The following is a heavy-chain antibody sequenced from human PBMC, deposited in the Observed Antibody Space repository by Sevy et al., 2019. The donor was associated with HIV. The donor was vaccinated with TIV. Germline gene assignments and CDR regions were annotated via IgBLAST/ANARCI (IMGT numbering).Heavy chain of an antibody. CDR1: GFTFSSYS. CDR3: ARAPLAAVDY. CDR2: ISSSSSTI. D-gene: IGHD6-13*01. Sequence: GESLKISCAASGFTFSSYSMNWVRQAPGKGLEWVSYISSSSSTIYYADSVKGRFTISRDNAKNSLYLQMNSLRAEDTAVYYCARAPLAAVDYWGQGTLVTVSS. V-gene: IGHV3-48*01. J-gene: IGHJ4*02.